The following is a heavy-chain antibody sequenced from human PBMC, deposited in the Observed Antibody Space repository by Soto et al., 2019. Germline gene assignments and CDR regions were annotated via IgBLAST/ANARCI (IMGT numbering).Heavy chain of an antibody. V-gene: IGHV1-18*01. CDR1: GYTFTNFG. CDR2: ISAYTGNT. CDR3: ASGRTPIDY. J-gene: IGHJ4*02. Sequence: QVQLVQSGAEVKKPGASVKVSCKASGYTFTNFGISWVRQAPGQGLEWMGWISAYTGNTTSAQKFQDRVTMTTDTSTSTAYMERRSVSSDDTAIYYYASGRTPIDYSGQGTLVTVSS.